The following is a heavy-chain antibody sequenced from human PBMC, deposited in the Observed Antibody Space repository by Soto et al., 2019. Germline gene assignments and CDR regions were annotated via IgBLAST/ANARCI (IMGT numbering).Heavy chain of an antibody. J-gene: IGHJ4*02. D-gene: IGHD3-10*01. Sequence: GGSLRLSSAASGFTVSSNYMSWVRQAPGKGLEWVSVIYSGGSTYYADSVKGRFTISRHNSKNTLYLQMNSLRAEDTAVYYCARGSMVRGVTQFDYWGQGTLVTVSS. CDR3: ARGSMVRGVTQFDY. CDR1: GFTVSSNY. CDR2: IYSGGST. V-gene: IGHV3-53*04.